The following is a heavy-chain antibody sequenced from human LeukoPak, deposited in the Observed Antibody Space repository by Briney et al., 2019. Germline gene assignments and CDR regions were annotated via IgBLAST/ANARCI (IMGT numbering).Heavy chain of an antibody. CDR2: INAGNGNT. CDR3: TRGEDYGDYRF. Sequence: ASVKVSCKASGYTFTSYAMHWVRQAPGQRLEWMGWINAGNGNTKYSQKFQGRVTFTRDTSANTAYMELSSLRSEDTAAYYCTRGEDYGDYRFWGQGSLVTVSS. J-gene: IGHJ4*02. V-gene: IGHV1-3*01. D-gene: IGHD4-17*01. CDR1: GYTFTSYA.